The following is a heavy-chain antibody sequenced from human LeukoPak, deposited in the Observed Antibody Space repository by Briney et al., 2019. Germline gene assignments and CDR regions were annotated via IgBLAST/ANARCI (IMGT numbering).Heavy chain of an antibody. D-gene: IGHD6-13*01. Sequence: GESLKISCRGSGYSFTTYWFGWVRQMPGKGLEWMGIIYPRDSDTRYSPSFQGQVTISADKSISTAYLQWSCLKASDTAMYYCARKSSGTFDYWGQGTLVTVSS. V-gene: IGHV5-51*01. J-gene: IGHJ4*02. CDR2: IYPRDSDT. CDR1: GYSFTTYW. CDR3: ARKSSGTFDY.